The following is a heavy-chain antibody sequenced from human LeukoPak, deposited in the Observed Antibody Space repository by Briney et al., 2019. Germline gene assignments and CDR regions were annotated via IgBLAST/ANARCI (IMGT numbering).Heavy chain of an antibody. V-gene: IGHV3-74*01. CDR3: ATKQWLAPPPDS. CDR1: GFTFSKYW. Sequence: GGSLRLSCAASGFTFSKYWMLWVRQAPGKGLESVSRINTDETVTTHADSVKGRFTVSRDNADNTMFLQMNSVRDEDTAVYYCATKQWLAPPPDSWGQGTPVTVSS. D-gene: IGHD6-19*01. J-gene: IGHJ4*02. CDR2: INTDETVT.